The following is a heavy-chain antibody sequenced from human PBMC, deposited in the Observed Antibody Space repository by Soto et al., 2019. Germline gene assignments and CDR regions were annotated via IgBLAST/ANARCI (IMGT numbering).Heavy chain of an antibody. CDR1: GFTFSSYS. V-gene: IGHV3-48*01. CDR3: AREEWLRHFDY. Sequence: GGSLRLSCAASGFTFSSYSMNWVRQAPGKGLEWVSYISSSSSTIYYADSVKGRFTISRDNAKNSLYLQMNSLRAEDTAVYYCAREEWLRHFDYWGQGTLVTVSS. J-gene: IGHJ4*02. D-gene: IGHD5-12*01. CDR2: ISSSSSTI.